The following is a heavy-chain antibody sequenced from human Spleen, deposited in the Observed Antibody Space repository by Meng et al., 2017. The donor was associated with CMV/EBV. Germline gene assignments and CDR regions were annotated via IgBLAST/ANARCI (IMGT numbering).Heavy chain of an antibody. Sequence: CADSGFTVSNNYMSWVRQAPGKGLDWVSVIYSAGSTYYADSVKGRFTISRDNSKNTLNLQMNNVRAEDTAVYYCARDSGIAATGFDYWGPGTLVTVSS. D-gene: IGHD6-13*01. CDR3: ARDSGIAATGFDY. CDR1: GFTVSNNY. CDR2: IYSAGST. J-gene: IGHJ4*02. V-gene: IGHV3-53*01.